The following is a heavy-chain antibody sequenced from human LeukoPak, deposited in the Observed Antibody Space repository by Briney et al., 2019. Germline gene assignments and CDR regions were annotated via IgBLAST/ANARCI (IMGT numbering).Heavy chain of an antibody. Sequence: GGSLRLSCSASGFTFSDYDMNWIRQAPGNGLEWISAISGRSSHTYYGDSVKGRFSISRDNAKNLLYLQMNGLGAGDTAVYYCGRAFPPLRTSSAGDLWGQGTLVTVSS. CDR2: ISGRSSHT. D-gene: IGHD3-16*01. V-gene: IGHV3-21*06. J-gene: IGHJ4*02. CDR3: GRAFPPLRTSSAGDL. CDR1: GFTFSDYD.